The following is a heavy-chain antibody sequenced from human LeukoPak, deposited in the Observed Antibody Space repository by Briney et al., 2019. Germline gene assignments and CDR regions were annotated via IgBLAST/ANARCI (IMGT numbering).Heavy chain of an antibody. CDR3: AKSPASFGELPFSYYYYMDV. Sequence: AGGSLRLSCAASGFTFSSYGMHWARQAPGKGLEWVSYISYSSSTTYYADSVKGRFTISRDNSKNTLYLQMNSLRAEDTAVYCCAKSPASFGELPFSYYYYMDVWGKGTTVTISS. CDR1: GFTFSSYG. CDR2: ISYSSSTT. V-gene: IGHV3-48*01. J-gene: IGHJ6*03. D-gene: IGHD3-10*01.